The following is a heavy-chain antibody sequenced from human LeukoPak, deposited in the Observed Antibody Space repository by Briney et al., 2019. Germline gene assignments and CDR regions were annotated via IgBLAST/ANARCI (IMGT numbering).Heavy chain of an antibody. J-gene: IGHJ4*02. CDR3: AKVPATAIRNDFAFDY. CDR2: ISGSGGST. CDR1: GFTFSSYA. Sequence: GGPLRLSCAASGFTFSSYAMSWVRQAPGKGLEWVSAISGSGGSTYYADSVKGRFTISRDNSKNTLYLQMNSLRAEDTAVYYCAKVPATAIRNDFAFDYWDQGTLVTVSS. D-gene: IGHD2-2*02. V-gene: IGHV3-23*01.